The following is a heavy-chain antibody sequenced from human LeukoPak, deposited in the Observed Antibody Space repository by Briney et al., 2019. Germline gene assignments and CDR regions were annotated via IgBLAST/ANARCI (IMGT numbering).Heavy chain of an antibody. J-gene: IGHJ6*02. V-gene: IGHV1-69*13. CDR3: ARGVVVVVAASYYYYYGMDV. Sequence: WASVKVSCKASGGTFSSYAISWVRQAPGQGLEWMGGIIPIFGTANYAQKFQGRVTITADESTSTAYMELSSLRSEDTAVYYCARGVVVVVAASYYYYYGMDVWGQGTTVTVSS. CDR1: GGTFSSYA. CDR2: IIPIFGTA. D-gene: IGHD2-15*01.